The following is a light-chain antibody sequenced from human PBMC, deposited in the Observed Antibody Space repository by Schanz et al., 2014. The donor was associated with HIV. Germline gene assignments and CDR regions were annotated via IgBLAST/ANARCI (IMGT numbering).Light chain of an antibody. CDR1: SSDIGRYKY. CDR2: EVT. V-gene: IGLV2-8*01. J-gene: IGLJ1*01. CDR3: AGWDASLGAYV. Sequence: QSALTQPPSASGSPGQSVTISCTGTSSDIGRYKYVSWYQQFPGRAPKLIISEVTKRPSGVPDRFSGSKSGTSASLAISGLRSEDEADYYCAGWDASLGAYVFGAGTKVTVL.